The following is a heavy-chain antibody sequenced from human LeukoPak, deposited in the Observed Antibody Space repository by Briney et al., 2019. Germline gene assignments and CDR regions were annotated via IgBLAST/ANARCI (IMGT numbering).Heavy chain of an antibody. CDR1: GGSFGSGSYY. CDR3: ARSTGSQLLWFGEFDY. Sequence: SETLSLTCTVSGGSFGSGSYYWSWIRQPPGRGLEWIGYIYYSGSTNYNPSLKSRVTISVDPSKTQSSLKLSSVTAADTAVYYCARSTGSQLLWFGEFDYWGQGTLVTVSS. J-gene: IGHJ4*02. CDR2: IYYSGST. D-gene: IGHD3-10*01. V-gene: IGHV4-61*01.